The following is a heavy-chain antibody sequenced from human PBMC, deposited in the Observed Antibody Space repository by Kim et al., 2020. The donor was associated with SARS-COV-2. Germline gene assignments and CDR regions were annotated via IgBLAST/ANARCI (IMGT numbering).Heavy chain of an antibody. CDR2: INHSGST. J-gene: IGHJ4*02. CDR3: ARVGYSYGRTWLATNFDY. V-gene: IGHV4-34*01. Sequence: SETLSLTCAVYGGSFSGYYWSWIRQPPGKGLEWIGEINHSGSTNYNPSLKSRVTISVDTSKNQFSLKLSSVTAADTAVYYCARVGYSYGRTWLATNFDYWGQGTLVTVSS. D-gene: IGHD5-18*01. CDR1: GGSFSGYY.